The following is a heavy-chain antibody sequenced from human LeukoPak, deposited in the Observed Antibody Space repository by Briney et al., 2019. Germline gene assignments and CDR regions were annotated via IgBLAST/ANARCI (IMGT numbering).Heavy chain of an antibody. V-gene: IGHV3-30*03. J-gene: IGHJ4*02. CDR1: GFTFRHSW. CDR3: ARDKNRVTIFAVAVDY. D-gene: IGHD3-3*01. CDR2: ISYDGNKK. Sequence: GGSLRLSCAASGFTFRHSWLSWIRQTPGKGLEWVAVISYDGNKKYYADSVKGRFTISRDNSKNTLYLQMNSLRAEDTAVYYCARDKNRVTIFAVAVDYWGQGTLVTVSS.